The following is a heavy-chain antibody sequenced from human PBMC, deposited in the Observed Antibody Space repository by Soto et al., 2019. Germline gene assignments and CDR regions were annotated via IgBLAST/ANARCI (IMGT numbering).Heavy chain of an antibody. D-gene: IGHD2-2*01. J-gene: IGHJ6*02. Sequence: QVQLVQSGAEVKKPGSSVKVFCKAFGGTSSNYTITWVRQPPGQGLDGMGGIIPAFGTTDYEQKFQGRVTITADGSTSTAYMKLSSLRSADTAVYYCARSSPYIVVRKPTGNQDYYGMDVWGQGTTVTVSS. CDR1: GGTSSNYT. CDR2: IIPAFGTT. CDR3: ARSSPYIVVRKPTGNQDYYGMDV. V-gene: IGHV1-69*01.